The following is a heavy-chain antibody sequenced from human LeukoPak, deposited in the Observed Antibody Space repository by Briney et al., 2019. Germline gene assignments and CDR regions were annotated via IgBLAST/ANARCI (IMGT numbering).Heavy chain of an antibody. V-gene: IGHV4-59*01. CDR2: IYYSGST. Sequence: KPSETLSLTCTVSGGSISSYYWSWIRQPPGKGLEWIGYIYYSGSTNYNPSPKSRVTISVDTSKNQFSLKLSSVAAADTAVYYCARDGATRGDAFDIWGQGTMVTVSS. D-gene: IGHD1-26*01. J-gene: IGHJ3*02. CDR3: ARDGATRGDAFDI. CDR1: GGSISSYY.